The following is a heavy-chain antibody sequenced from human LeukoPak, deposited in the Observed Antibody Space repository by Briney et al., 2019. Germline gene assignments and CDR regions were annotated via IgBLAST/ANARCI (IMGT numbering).Heavy chain of an antibody. Sequence: SETLSFTCAVSGGSISNSNWWNWVRQPPGKGLEWIGEIYHSGSTNYNPSLRSRVTISVDRSKNQFSLKLSSVTAADTAVYYCARGVLPAAPGGWFDPWGQGTLVTVSS. J-gene: IGHJ5*02. D-gene: IGHD2-2*01. CDR2: IYHSGST. CDR3: ARGVLPAAPGGWFDP. V-gene: IGHV4-4*02. CDR1: GGSISNSNW.